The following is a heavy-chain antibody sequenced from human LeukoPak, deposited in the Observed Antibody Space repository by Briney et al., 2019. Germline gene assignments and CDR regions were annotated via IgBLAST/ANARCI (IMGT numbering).Heavy chain of an antibody. V-gene: IGHV1-46*01. CDR1: GYTFTGYY. J-gene: IGHJ3*02. Sequence: ASVKVSCKASGYTFTGYYMHWVRQAPGQGLEWMGIINPSGGSTSYAQKFQGRVTMTRDTSTSTVYMELSSLRSEDTAVYYCARPVVAATTPDTFDIWGQGTMVTVSS. D-gene: IGHD2-15*01. CDR2: INPSGGST. CDR3: ARPVVAATTPDTFDI.